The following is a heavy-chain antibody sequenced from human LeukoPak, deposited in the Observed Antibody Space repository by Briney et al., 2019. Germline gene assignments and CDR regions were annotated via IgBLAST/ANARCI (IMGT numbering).Heavy chain of an antibody. J-gene: IGHJ6*02. V-gene: IGHV1-46*01. CDR3: ARAGFSTVTNYYYYGMDV. D-gene: IGHD4-17*01. Sequence: ASVKVSCKASGYTFTSYYMHWVRQAPGQGLEWMGIINPSGGSTSYAQKFQGRVTMTRDTSTSTVYMELSSLRSEDTAVYYCARAGFSTVTNYYYYGMDVWGQGTTVTVSS. CDR1: GYTFTSYY. CDR2: INPSGGST.